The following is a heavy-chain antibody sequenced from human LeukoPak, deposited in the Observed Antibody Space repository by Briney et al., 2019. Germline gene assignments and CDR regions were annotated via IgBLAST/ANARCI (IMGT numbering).Heavy chain of an antibody. D-gene: IGHD1-26*01. CDR1: GASISSYY. V-gene: IGHV4-59*08. CDR2: IFYSGNT. CDR3: ARLAAISGSDYPDD. Sequence: SETLSLTCTVSGASISSYYWTWIRKPPGKGLEWVGYIFYSGNTIYNPSLKSRVTISVDTSKTPFPLRLRSVTAADTAVYCCARLAAISGSDYPDDWGQGTLVTVSS. J-gene: IGHJ4*02.